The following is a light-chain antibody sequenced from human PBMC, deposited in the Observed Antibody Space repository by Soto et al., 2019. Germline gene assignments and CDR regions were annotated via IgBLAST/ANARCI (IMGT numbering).Light chain of an antibody. Sequence: QSALTQPASVSGSPAQSITISCTGSSSDVGGSGLVSWYQFHPDKAPKLIIYEVNNRPSGVSNRFSGSKSGNTASLTISGLQPEDEADYFCSSYTTNHTRVFGGGTKLTVL. V-gene: IGLV2-14*02. CDR1: SSDVGGSGL. CDR2: EVN. J-gene: IGLJ3*02. CDR3: SSYTTNHTRV.